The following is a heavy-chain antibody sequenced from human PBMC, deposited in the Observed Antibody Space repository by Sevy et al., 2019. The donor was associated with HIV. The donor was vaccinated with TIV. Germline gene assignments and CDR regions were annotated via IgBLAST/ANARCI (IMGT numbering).Heavy chain of an antibody. V-gene: IGHV3-30*04. Sequence: GGFLRLSCAASGFIFSSYYFHWVRQAPGKGLEWVAFISFDGDNKYYADSVKGRFTISRDNSKTTLYLEMNGLTTEDTAVYYCARTVTTHYYYGMDVWGQGTAVTVSS. D-gene: IGHD4-17*01. J-gene: IGHJ6*02. CDR1: GFIFSSYY. CDR2: ISFDGDNK. CDR3: ARTVTTHYYYGMDV.